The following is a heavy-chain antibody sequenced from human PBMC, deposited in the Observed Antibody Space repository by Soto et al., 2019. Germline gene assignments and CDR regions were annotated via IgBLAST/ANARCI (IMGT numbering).Heavy chain of an antibody. V-gene: IGHV4-59*01. Sequence: SETLSLTCTVSGGSISSYYWSWIRQPPGKGLEWIGYIYYSGSTNYNPSLKSRVTISVDTSKNQFSLKLSSVTAADTAVYYCARLMVGATEDYFGYWGQGTLVTVYS. J-gene: IGHJ4*02. CDR3: ARLMVGATEDYFGY. CDR2: IYYSGST. CDR1: GGSISSYY. D-gene: IGHD1-26*01.